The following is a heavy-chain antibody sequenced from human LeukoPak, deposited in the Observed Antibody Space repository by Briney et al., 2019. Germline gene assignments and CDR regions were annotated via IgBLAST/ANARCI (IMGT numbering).Heavy chain of an antibody. D-gene: IGHD3-10*01. CDR2: IIPIFGTA. CDR3: ASGNYYGSGNYYYMDV. CDR1: GGTFSSYA. Sequence: ASVKVSCKASGGTFSSYAISWVRQAPGQGLEWMGGIIPIFGTANYAQKFQGRVTITADESTSTAYMELSSLRSEDTAVYYCASGNYYGSGNYYYMDVWGKGTTVTVSS. V-gene: IGHV1-69*13. J-gene: IGHJ6*03.